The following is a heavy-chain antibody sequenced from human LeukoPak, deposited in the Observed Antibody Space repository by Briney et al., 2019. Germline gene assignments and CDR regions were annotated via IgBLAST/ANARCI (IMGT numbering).Heavy chain of an antibody. J-gene: IGHJ4*02. Sequence: ASVKVSCKTSGYTFTGHYLHWVRQAPGQGLEWMGRINPSSGGTRYAQKFLGRVSMTSDTSISKAYMELRSLRSDDTAVYYCARDSGTATFDYWGQGPLVTVSS. CDR1: GYTFTGHY. CDR3: ARDSGTATFDY. D-gene: IGHD4-17*01. V-gene: IGHV1-2*02. CDR2: INPSSGGT.